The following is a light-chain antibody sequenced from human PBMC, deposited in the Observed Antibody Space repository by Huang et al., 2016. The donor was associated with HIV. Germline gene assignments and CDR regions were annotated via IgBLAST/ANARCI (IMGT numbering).Light chain of an antibody. J-gene: IGKJ1*01. CDR3: QYGET. CDR2: KIY. V-gene: IGKV1-5*03. CDR1: QNISSG. Sequence: DIQMTQSPSTLSAFVGDRLTTTCRASQNISSGLAWYQQKPGKAPRLLIYKIYSLESGVPSMFSGSGSGTEFTLTISSLQPDDIGTYYCQYGETFGQGSKVEVK.